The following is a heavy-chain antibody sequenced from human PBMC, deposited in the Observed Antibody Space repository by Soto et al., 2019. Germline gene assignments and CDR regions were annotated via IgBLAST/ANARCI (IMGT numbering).Heavy chain of an antibody. CDR2: INNDGSNT. Sequence: EVQLVESGGGLVQPGGSLRLSCAASGFTFSTYWMLWVRQPPGKGLVWVSRINNDGSNTAYADSVKGRFTISRDNAQSTLYLQMNSQRAEDTAVYYCARDPLIGTTDYGLDVWGQGTTVTVSS. CDR1: GFTFSTYW. J-gene: IGHJ6*02. D-gene: IGHD1-7*01. CDR3: ARDPLIGTTDYGLDV. V-gene: IGHV3-74*01.